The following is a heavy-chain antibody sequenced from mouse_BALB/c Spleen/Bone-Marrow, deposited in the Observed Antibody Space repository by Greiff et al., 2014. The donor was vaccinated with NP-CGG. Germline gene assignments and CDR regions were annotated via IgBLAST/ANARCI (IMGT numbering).Heavy chain of an antibody. D-gene: IGHD1-1*01. CDR1: GYTFSSYW. J-gene: IGHJ2*01. CDR3: ARSDYGD. Sequence: VQLQQSGAELMKPGASVKISCKASGYTFSSYWIEWVKQRPGHGLEWIGEILPGSGSTNYNEKFMGKATFTADTSSNTAYMQLSSLTSEDSAVYSCARSDYGDWGQGTTLTVSS. V-gene: IGHV1-9*01. CDR2: ILPGSGST.